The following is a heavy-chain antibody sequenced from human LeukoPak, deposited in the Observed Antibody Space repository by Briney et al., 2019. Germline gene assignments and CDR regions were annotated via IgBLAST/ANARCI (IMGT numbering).Heavy chain of an antibody. Sequence: ASVKVSCKASGYTFTSYYMHWVRQAPGQGLEWMGIINPSGGSTNYAQKFQGRVTITRDISTSTAYMELSSLRAEDTAVYYCARGPANCSSTSCYPSGYMDVWGKGTTVTVS. V-gene: IGHV1-46*01. J-gene: IGHJ6*03. CDR1: GYTFTSYY. CDR2: INPSGGST. D-gene: IGHD2-2*01. CDR3: ARGPANCSSTSCYPSGYMDV.